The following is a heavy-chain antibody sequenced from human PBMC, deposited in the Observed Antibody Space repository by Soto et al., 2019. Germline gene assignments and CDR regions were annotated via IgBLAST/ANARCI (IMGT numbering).Heavy chain of an antibody. CDR2: IVPIFGTA. V-gene: IGHV1-69*01. CDR1: GGTFSNHA. D-gene: IGHD2-2*02. J-gene: IGHJ4*02. Sequence: QVQLVQSGAEVKKPGSSVKVSCKASGGTFSNHAINWVRQAPGQGLEWMGGIVPIFGTANYAQKFQGRVTINADESTGTAYMELSSLRSEDTALYYCARWAGYCTSASCYTPLDYWGQGTLVTVSS. CDR3: ARWAGYCTSASCYTPLDY.